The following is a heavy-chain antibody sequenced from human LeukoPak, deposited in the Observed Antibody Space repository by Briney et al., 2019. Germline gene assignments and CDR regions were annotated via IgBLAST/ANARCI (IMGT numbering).Heavy chain of an antibody. D-gene: IGHD3-10*01. CDR3: ATSGSGTDYKRIFDY. V-gene: IGHV3-23*01. J-gene: IGHJ4*02. Sequence: PGGSLRLSCAASGVTFSGYAMSWVRQAPGKGLEWVSGISGSGRSPYYADSVKGLFTISRDNSQSTLYLQMNSLRAEDTAIYYCATSGSGTDYKRIFDYWGQGTLVTVSS. CDR2: ISGSGRSP. CDR1: GVTFSGYA.